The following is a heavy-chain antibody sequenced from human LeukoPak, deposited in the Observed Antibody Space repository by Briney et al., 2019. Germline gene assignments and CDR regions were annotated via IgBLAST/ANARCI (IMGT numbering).Heavy chain of an antibody. V-gene: IGHV4-4*07. D-gene: IGHD3-22*01. CDR2: ISTSGST. J-gene: IGHJ4*02. CDR1: GGYISSYY. Sequence: SETLSLTCTVSGGYISSYYWSWVRQPAGKGLESIGHISTSGSTNYNPSLKSRVTMSVDTSKNQFSLKLSSVTAADTAVYYCARVRYSDSSVLTRKRSYYFDYWGQGTLVTVSS. CDR3: ARVRYSDSSVLTRKRSYYFDY.